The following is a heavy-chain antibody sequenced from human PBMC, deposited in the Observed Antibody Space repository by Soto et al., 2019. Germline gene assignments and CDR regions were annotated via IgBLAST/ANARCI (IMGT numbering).Heavy chain of an antibody. D-gene: IGHD1-7*01. Sequence: GGSLRLSCAASGFTFSDYYMSWIRQAPGKGLEWVSYIGSSSSCTNYADSVKGRFAISRDNSKNTLYLQMNSLRADDTAVYYCAKRATGTYFDYWGQGTLVTVSS. CDR1: GFTFSDYY. CDR2: IGSSSSCT. J-gene: IGHJ4*02. CDR3: AKRATGTYFDY. V-gene: IGHV3-11*03.